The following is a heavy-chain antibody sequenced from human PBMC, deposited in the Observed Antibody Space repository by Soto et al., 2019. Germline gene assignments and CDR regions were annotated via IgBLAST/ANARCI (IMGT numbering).Heavy chain of an antibody. CDR2: INSDGSST. V-gene: IGHV3-74*01. J-gene: IGHJ6*02. CDR1: GFTFSSYW. Sequence: GGSLRLSCAASGFTFSSYWMHWVRQAPGKGLVWVSRINSDGSSTSYADSVKGRFTISRDNAKNTLYLQMNSLGAEDTAVYYCARDQLAGTRAYYYYGMDVWGQGTTVTVSS. D-gene: IGHD4-17*01. CDR3: ARDQLAGTRAYYYYGMDV.